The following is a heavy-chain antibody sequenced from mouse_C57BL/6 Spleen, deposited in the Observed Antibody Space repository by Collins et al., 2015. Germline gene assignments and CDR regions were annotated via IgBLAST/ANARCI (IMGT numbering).Heavy chain of an antibody. CDR1: GFTFSDYY. Sequence: KPGGSLKLSCAASGFTFSDYYMYWVRQTPEKRLEWVATISDGGSYTYYPDSVKGRFTISRDNAKNNLYLQMSSLKSEDTAMYYCASYYYGRGYAMDYWGQGTSVTVSS. CDR2: ISDGGSYT. D-gene: IGHD1-1*01. CDR3: ASYYYGRGYAMDY. V-gene: IGHV5-4*02. J-gene: IGHJ4*01.